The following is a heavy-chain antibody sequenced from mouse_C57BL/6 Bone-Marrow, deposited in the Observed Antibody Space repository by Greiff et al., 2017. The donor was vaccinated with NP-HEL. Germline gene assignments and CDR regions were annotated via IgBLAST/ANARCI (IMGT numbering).Heavy chain of an antibody. J-gene: IGHJ1*03. Sequence: VKLMESGPGLVQPSQSLSITCTVSGFSLTSYGVHWVRQSPGKGLEWLGVIWSGGSTDYNAAFISRLSISKDNSKSQVFFKMNSLQADDTAIYYCARNRLDYYGSSHWYFDVWGTGTTVTVSS. D-gene: IGHD1-1*01. CDR3: ARNRLDYYGSSHWYFDV. V-gene: IGHV2-2*01. CDR2: IWSGGST. CDR1: GFSLTSYG.